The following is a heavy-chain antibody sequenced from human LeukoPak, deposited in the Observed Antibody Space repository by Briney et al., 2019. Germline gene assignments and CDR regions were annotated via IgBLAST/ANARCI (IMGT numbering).Heavy chain of an antibody. D-gene: IGHD6-19*01. Sequence: GGSLRLSCAASGFTFSSYAMTWVRRAPGKGLEWVSAISGSGGSTYYADSVKGRFTISRDNSKNTLYLQMNSLRAEDTAVYYCAKFPRSPSIAVAGYVDYWGQGTLVTVSS. V-gene: IGHV3-23*01. CDR1: GFTFSSYA. CDR2: ISGSGGST. CDR3: AKFPRSPSIAVAGYVDY. J-gene: IGHJ4*02.